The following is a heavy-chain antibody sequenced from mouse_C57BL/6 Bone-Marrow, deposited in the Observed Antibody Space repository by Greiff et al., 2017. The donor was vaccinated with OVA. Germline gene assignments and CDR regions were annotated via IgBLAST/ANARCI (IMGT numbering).Heavy chain of an antibody. D-gene: IGHD2-5*01. CDR3: ARNYSNWYAMDY. CDR1: GYAFSSSW. Sequence: QVQLQQSGPELVKPGASVKISCKASGYAFSSSWMNWVKQRPGKGLEWIGRIYPGDGDTNYNGKFKGKATLTADKSSSTAYMQLSSLTSEDSAVYFCARNYSNWYAMDYWGQGTSVTVSS. V-gene: IGHV1-82*01. J-gene: IGHJ4*01. CDR2: IYPGDGDT.